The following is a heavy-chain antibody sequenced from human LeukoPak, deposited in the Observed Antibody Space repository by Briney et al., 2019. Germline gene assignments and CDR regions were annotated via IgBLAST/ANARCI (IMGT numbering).Heavy chain of an antibody. D-gene: IGHD3-10*01. CDR2: IYSGGST. CDR3: AKDHNYASGSSYLVGPHYYYMDV. V-gene: IGHV3-53*01. J-gene: IGHJ6*03. Sequence: GGSLRLSCAASGFTVSSNYMSWVRQAPGKGLEWVSVIYSGGSTYYADSVKGRFTISRDNSRNTLYLEMHSLRAEDAALYNCAKDHNYASGSSYLVGPHYYYMDVWGKGTTVTISS. CDR1: GFTVSSNY.